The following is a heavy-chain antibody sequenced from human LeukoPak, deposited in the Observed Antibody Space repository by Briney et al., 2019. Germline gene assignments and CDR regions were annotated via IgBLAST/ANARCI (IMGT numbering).Heavy chain of an antibody. CDR2: IYHRGNT. D-gene: IGHD5-18*01. J-gene: IGHJ4*02. CDR3: ARQDPDSAKVDY. V-gene: IGHV4-59*01. Sequence: PSETLSLTCVVSGDSINSNYWTWIRQPPGRGLEWIGYIYHRGNTNYNPSLKSRVTISVDTSKNQFSLKLISMTAADSANYYCARQDPDSAKVDYWGQGILVTVSS. CDR1: GDSINSNY.